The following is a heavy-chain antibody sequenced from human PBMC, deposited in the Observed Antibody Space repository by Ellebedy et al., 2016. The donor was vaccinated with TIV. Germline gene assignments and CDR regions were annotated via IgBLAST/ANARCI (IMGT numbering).Heavy chain of an antibody. CDR2: ISYDGYYK. Sequence: GESLKISGAASGFPFSSYAMHWVRQAPGKGLEWVAVISYDGYYKYYADSVKGRFTISRDNSKNTLYLQMNSLRAEDTAVYYCERGEETYGMGYFDYWGQGTLVTVSS. V-gene: IGHV3-30-3*01. D-gene: IGHD4-17*01. J-gene: IGHJ4*02. CDR1: GFPFSSYA. CDR3: ERGEETYGMGYFDY.